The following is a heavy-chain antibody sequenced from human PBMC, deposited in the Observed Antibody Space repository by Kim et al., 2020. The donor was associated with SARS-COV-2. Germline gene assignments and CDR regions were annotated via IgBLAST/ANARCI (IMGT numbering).Heavy chain of an antibody. V-gene: IGHV3-74*01. Sequence: GGSLRLSCAASGFPFTTYWMHWVRQAPGKGLVWVARVKGDGSSTTYADSVNGRFTISRDNDRNMVYLQMNSLRAEDTALYFCATGLPHAYEIWGQGTMVTVS. CDR1: GFPFTTYW. D-gene: IGHD2-21*02. CDR3: ATGLPHAYEI. CDR2: VKGDGSST. J-gene: IGHJ3*02.